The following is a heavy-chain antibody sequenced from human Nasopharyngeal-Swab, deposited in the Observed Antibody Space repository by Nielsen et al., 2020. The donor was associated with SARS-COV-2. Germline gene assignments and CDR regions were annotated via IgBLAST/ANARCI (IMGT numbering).Heavy chain of an antibody. V-gene: IGHV1-3*01. D-gene: IGHD3-3*01. CDR3: ARGPPDYDFWSGYPENWYYYGMDV. CDR1: GYTFTSYA. CDR2: INAGNVNT. Sequence: ASVKVSFKASGYTFTSYAMHWVRQAPGQRLEWMGWINAGNVNTKYSQKFQGRVTITRDTSASTAYMELSSLRSEDTAVYYCARGPPDYDFWSGYPENWYYYGMDVWGQGTTVTVSS. J-gene: IGHJ6*02.